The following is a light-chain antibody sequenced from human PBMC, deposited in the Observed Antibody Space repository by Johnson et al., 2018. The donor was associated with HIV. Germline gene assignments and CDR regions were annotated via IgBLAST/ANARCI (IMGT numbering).Light chain of an antibody. CDR3: GTWDSSLSVYV. Sequence: QSVLTQPPSVSAAPGQKVTISCSGSSSNIGNNFVSWYRLLPVTAPKLLIYDNNKRPSGIPDRFSGSKSGTSATLGITGLQTGDEADYYCGTWDSSLSVYVFGTGTKVTVL. J-gene: IGLJ1*01. CDR1: SSNIGNNF. V-gene: IGLV1-51*01. CDR2: DNN.